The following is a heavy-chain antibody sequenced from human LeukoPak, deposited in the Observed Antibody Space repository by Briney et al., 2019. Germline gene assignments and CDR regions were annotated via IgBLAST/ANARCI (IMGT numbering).Heavy chain of an antibody. J-gene: IGHJ4*02. CDR3: ARGPATAGLCYFDY. D-gene: IGHD2-21*01. V-gene: IGHV4-34*01. Sequence: SETLSLTCAVYGGSFSGYYWSWIRQPPGKGLEWIGEINHSGSTNYNPSLKSRVTISVDTSKNQFSLKLSSVTAADTAVYYCARGPATAGLCYFDYWGQGTLVTVSS. CDR2: INHSGST. CDR1: GGSFSGYY.